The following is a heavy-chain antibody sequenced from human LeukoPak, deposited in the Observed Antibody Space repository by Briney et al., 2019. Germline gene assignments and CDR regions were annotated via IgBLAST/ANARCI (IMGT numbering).Heavy chain of an antibody. CDR1: GFILNDYG. V-gene: IGHV3-33*01. Sequence: GRSLRLSCAASGFILNDYGMHWVRQAPGKGLEWVADIWFDKNQHFADSVKGRFAISRDNSKNTVYLQINSLRAEDTAVYYCARDRHCVNGVCHSPPGMDVWGQGTTVTVSS. CDR3: ARDRHCVNGVCHSPPGMDV. J-gene: IGHJ6*02. D-gene: IGHD2-8*01. CDR2: IWFDKNQ.